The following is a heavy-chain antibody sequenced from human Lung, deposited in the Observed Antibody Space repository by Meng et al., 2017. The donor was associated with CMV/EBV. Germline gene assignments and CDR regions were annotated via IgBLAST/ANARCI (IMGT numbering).Heavy chain of an antibody. Sequence: QVKLRESGPALVKPSETLSLTWAVSGDSITNHNWWAWVRQPPGKGLEWIGEIPHRGSSAYNPSLKSRVSMSIDKSKNQFSLKLTSVTAADTAVYHCLRRSGGSVWGQGTLVTVSS. CDR3: LRRSGGSV. D-gene: IGHD3-10*01. CDR2: IPHRGSS. CDR1: GDSITNHNW. J-gene: IGHJ1*01. V-gene: IGHV4-4*02.